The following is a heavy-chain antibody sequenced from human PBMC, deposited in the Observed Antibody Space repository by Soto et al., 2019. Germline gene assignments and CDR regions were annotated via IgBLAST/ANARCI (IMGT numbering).Heavy chain of an antibody. CDR1: GGSISGHY. V-gene: IGHV4-59*11. CDR3: ARVGSSGWSPDY. D-gene: IGHD6-19*01. J-gene: IGHJ4*02. Sequence: ETLSLTCTVSGGSISGHYWTWIRQPPGKGLEWIGYIFYNGGTNYNPSLKSRVTISVDTSKNQFSLKLSSVSAADTAVYYCARVGSSGWSPDYWGPGTLVTVSS. CDR2: IFYNGGT.